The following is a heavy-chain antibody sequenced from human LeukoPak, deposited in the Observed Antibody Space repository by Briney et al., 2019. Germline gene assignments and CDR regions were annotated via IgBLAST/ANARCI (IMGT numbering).Heavy chain of an antibody. D-gene: IGHD3-9*01. CDR2: IYYSGST. V-gene: IGHV4-59*08. CDR3: ARHSGYFDWFTTGKADFDY. J-gene: IGHJ4*02. Sequence: SETLSLTCTVSGGSISSYYWSWIRQPPGKGLEWIGYIYYSGSTNYNPSLKSRVTISVDTSKNQFSLKLSSVTAADTAVYYCARHSGYFDWFTTGKADFDYWGQGTLVTVSS. CDR1: GGSISSYY.